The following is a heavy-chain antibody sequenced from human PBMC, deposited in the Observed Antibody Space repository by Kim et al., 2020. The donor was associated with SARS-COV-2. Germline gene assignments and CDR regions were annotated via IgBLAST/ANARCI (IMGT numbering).Heavy chain of an antibody. V-gene: IGHV3-7*01. D-gene: IGHD3-16*01. CDR2: IKPDGSER. CDR3: LRGSDYRGYRTFDN. Sequence: GGSLRLSCAASGFTFSSYWMSWVRQAPGQGLQWVAHIKPDGSERNYADSMKGRFTISRDNAQNSLYLQIDSLRAEDTAVYYCLRGSDYRGYRTFDNWGQG. J-gene: IGHJ4*02. CDR1: GFTFSSYW.